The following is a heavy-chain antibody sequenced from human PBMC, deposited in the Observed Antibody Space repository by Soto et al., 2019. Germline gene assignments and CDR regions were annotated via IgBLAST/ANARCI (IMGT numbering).Heavy chain of an antibody. CDR3: ARVVRDSWDPRGYGLDV. D-gene: IGHD1-26*01. Sequence: PGGSLPLSCAAPAFIVSSHHMAPVRQAPPRGLAWVAVLYSSGLTYYADSVKGRSRISRVNSNNPLFLQLDGVRAEDTAVYYCARVVRDSWDPRGYGLDVWGQGTTVTVSS. V-gene: IGHV3-53*01. J-gene: IGHJ6*02. CDR1: AFIVSSHH. CDR2: LYSSGLT.